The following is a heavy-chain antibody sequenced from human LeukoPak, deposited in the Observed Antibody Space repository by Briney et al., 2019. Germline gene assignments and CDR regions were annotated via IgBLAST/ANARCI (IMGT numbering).Heavy chain of an antibody. V-gene: IGHV4-4*07. Sequence: SETLSLTCTVSGGSISSYYWSWIRQPAGKGLEWIGRIYTSGSTNYNPSLKSRVTMSVDTSKNQFSLQLNSVTPEDTAVYYCARDLTPSSFQWLVRYDYYYYYMDVWGKGTTVTVSS. CDR3: ARDLTPSSFQWLVRYDYYYYYMDV. D-gene: IGHD6-19*01. CDR2: IYTSGST. CDR1: GGSISSYY. J-gene: IGHJ6*03.